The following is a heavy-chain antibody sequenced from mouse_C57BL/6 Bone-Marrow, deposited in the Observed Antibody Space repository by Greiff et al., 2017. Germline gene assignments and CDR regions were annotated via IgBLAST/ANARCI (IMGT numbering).Heavy chain of an antibody. J-gene: IGHJ4*01. Sequence: EVKLMEPGTVLARPGASVKMSCKTSGYTFTSYWMHWVKPRPGQGLEWIGAIYPGNSDTSYNQKFKGKAKLTAVTSASTAYMQLSRLTNEDSAVYYCVVYYCNYDAMDYWGQGTSVTVSS. V-gene: IGHV1-5*01. D-gene: IGHD2-1*01. CDR2: IYPGNSDT. CDR3: VVYYCNYDAMDY. CDR1: GYTFTSYW.